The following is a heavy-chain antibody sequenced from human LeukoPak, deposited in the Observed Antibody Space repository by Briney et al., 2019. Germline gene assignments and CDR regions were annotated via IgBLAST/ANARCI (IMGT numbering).Heavy chain of an antibody. CDR3: AREYIGVFGVITQNYYYMDV. CDR2: VSHGGTT. Sequence: PSETLSLTCAVSGGSFSELYWNWPRQPPGKGLEWIGEVSHGGTTNYNPSLESRVTISIDTSNSQFSLNLKSVTAADPGVYYCAREYIGVFGVITQNYYYMDVWGKGTTVTVSS. J-gene: IGHJ6*03. V-gene: IGHV4-34*01. D-gene: IGHD3-3*01. CDR1: GGSFSELY.